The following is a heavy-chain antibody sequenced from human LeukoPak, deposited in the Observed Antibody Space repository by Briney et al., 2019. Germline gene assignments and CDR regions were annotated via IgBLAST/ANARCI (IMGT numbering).Heavy chain of an antibody. CDR1: AFTFSDHS. CDR2: IAYDSSNT. V-gene: IGHV3-30-3*01. CDR3: AKELSGSGGAFDI. Sequence: GGSLRLSCAASAFTFSDHSMHWARQAPGKGLEWVSSIAYDSSNTYYADSVKGRFTISRDNSKNTLYLQMNSLRAEDTAVYYCAKELSGSGGAFDIWGQGTMVTVSS. D-gene: IGHD1-26*01. J-gene: IGHJ3*02.